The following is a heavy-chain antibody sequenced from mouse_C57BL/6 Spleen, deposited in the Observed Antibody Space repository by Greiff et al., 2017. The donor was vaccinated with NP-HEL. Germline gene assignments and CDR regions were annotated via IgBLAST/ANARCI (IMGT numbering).Heavy chain of an antibody. CDR3: ARDYDYDGGYVDV. Sequence: EVQRVESGGGLVKPGGSLKLSCAASGFTFSDYGMHWVRQAPEKGLEWVAYISSGSSTIYYADTVKGRFTISRDNAKNTLFLQMTSLRSEDTAMYYCARDYDYDGGYVDVWGTGTTVTVSS. D-gene: IGHD2-4*01. CDR1: GFTFSDYG. CDR2: ISSGSSTI. J-gene: IGHJ1*03. V-gene: IGHV5-17*01.